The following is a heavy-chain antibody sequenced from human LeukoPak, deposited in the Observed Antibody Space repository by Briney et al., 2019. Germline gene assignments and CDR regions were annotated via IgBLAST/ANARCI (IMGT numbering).Heavy chain of an antibody. CDR2: IYHSGST. J-gene: IGHJ4*02. CDR1: GYSISSGYY. D-gene: IGHD6-6*01. Sequence: PSETLSLTCAVSGYSISSGYYWGWIRQPPGKGLEWIGSIYHSGSTYYNPSLKSRVTISVDTSKNQFSLKLSSVTAADTAVYYCARYLGSSEFDYWGQGTLVTVSS. V-gene: IGHV4-38-2*01. CDR3: ARYLGSSEFDY.